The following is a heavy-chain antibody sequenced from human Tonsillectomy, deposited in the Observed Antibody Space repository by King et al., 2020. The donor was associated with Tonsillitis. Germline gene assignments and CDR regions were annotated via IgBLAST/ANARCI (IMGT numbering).Heavy chain of an antibody. V-gene: IGHV3-7*01. CDR2: IKQDGREK. CDR1: GFTFSSYW. Sequence: VQLVESGGGLVQPGGSLRLSCAASGFTFSSYWISWVRPAPGKGLEWVANIKQDGREKYYVESMKGRFTISRDNAKNSLYLQMNSLRAEDTAVYYCARDQIMDVWGQGTTVTVSS. J-gene: IGHJ6*02. CDR3: ARDQIMDV.